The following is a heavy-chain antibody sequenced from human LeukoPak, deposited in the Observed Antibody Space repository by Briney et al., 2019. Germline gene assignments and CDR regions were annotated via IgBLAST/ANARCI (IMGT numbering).Heavy chain of an antibody. V-gene: IGHV4-34*01. CDR1: GGSFSGYY. J-gene: IGHJ4*02. CDR2: INNSGTT. Sequence: WETLSLTCAVYGGSFSGYYWSWIRQPPGKGLEWVGEINNSGTTNYNPSLNSRVAISVDTSKNKFSLRLSSVTAADTAVYYCAALSGCDWNYVSFDYWGQGTLVTVSS. CDR3: AALSGCDWNYVSFDY. D-gene: IGHD1-7*01.